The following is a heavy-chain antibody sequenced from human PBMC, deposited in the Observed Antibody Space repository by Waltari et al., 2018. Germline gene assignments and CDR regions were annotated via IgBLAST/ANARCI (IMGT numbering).Heavy chain of an antibody. CDR3: ASLPSLYGGNFWDDY. Sequence: QVQLQESGPGLVKPSETLSLTCTVSGYSISSGYYWGWIRQPPGKGLEWIGSIYHSGSTYYNPSLKSRVTISVDTSKNQFSLKLSSVTAADTAVYYCASLPSLYGGNFWDDYWGQGTLVTVSS. CDR1: GYSISSGYY. J-gene: IGHJ4*02. CDR2: IYHSGST. D-gene: IGHD2-21*02. V-gene: IGHV4-38-2*02.